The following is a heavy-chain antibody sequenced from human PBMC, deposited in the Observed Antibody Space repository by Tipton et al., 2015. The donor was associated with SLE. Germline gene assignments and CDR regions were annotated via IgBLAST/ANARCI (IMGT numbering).Heavy chain of an antibody. CDR1: GFTFTNYD. J-gene: IGHJ5*01. CDR2: MSFDKRSE. CDR3: AKYIQPGPTRCFDS. Sequence: SLRLSCVASGFTFTNYDMHWVRQAPGKGLEWVAFMSFDKRSEIYADSVNGRFTVSRDNPRNTLFLQMDSLRAEDTAVYYCAKYIQPGPTRCFDSWGQGILVTVSS. V-gene: IGHV3-30-3*02. D-gene: IGHD2-15*01.